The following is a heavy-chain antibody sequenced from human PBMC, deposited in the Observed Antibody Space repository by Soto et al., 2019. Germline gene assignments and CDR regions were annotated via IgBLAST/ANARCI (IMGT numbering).Heavy chain of an antibody. CDR3: ARVAASEGAAPIDY. CDR2: IYYSGST. CDR1: GGSISSGGYY. V-gene: IGHV4-31*03. J-gene: IGHJ4*02. Sequence: QVQLQESGPGLVKPSQTLSLTCTVSGGSISSGGYYWSWIRQHPGKGLEWIGYIYYSGSTYYNPSPKSRVTISVDTSTNQFSRKLSSVTAADTAVYYCARVAASEGAAPIDYWGQGTLVTVSA. D-gene: IGHD6-25*01.